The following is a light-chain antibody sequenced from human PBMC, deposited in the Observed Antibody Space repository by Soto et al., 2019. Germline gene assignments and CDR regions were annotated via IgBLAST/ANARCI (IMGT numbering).Light chain of an antibody. CDR3: AAWDDSLNGRGV. CDR2: DVT. Sequence: QSVLTQPASVSGSPGQSITISCTGTSNDVGGYNYVSWYQQHPGKAPKLVIYDVTYRPSGLSHRFSGSKSGNTASLTISGLQAEDEADYYCAAWDDSLNGRGVFGGGTKLTVL. J-gene: IGLJ3*02. V-gene: IGLV2-14*01. CDR1: SNDVGGYNY.